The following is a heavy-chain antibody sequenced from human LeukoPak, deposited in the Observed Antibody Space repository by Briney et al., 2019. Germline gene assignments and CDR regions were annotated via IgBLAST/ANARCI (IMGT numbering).Heavy chain of an antibody. D-gene: IGHD3-9*01. V-gene: IGHV1-46*01. Sequence: ASVKVSCKASGYTFTGYYMHWVRQAPGQGLEWMGIINPSGGSTSYAQKFQGRVTMTRDMSTSTVYMELSSLRSEDTAVYYCARGSYYDILTGTDYYYYYYMDVWGKGTTVTVSS. J-gene: IGHJ6*03. CDR3: ARGSYYDILTGTDYYYYYYMDV. CDR2: INPSGGST. CDR1: GYTFTGYY.